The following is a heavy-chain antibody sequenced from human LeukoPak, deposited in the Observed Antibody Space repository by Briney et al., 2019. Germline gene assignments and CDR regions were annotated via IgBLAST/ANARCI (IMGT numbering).Heavy chain of an antibody. V-gene: IGHV3-53*01. J-gene: IGHJ4*02. CDR2: IYSGGTT. CDR3: ARLRTTGTFDY. Sequence: GGSLRLSCAASGLTVSSNYLTWARQAPGKGLEWVSSIYSGGTTHYADSVKGRFTISRDNAKNSLYLQMNSLRAEDTALYYCARLRTTGTFDYWGQGTLVTVSS. CDR1: GLTVSSNY. D-gene: IGHD1-1*01.